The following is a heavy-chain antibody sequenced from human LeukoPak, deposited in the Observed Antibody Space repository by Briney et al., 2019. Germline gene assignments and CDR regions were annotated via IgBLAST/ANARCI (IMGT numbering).Heavy chain of an antibody. CDR3: ARDQWLQSYYYMDV. J-gene: IGHJ6*03. Sequence: GGSLRLSCAASGFTVSSNYMSWVRQAPGKGLEWVSVIYSGGSTYYADSVKGRFTISRDNAKNSLYLQMNSLRAEDTAVYYCARDQWLQSYYYMDVWGKGTTVTISS. D-gene: IGHD5-24*01. CDR2: IYSGGST. V-gene: IGHV3-53*01. CDR1: GFTVSSNY.